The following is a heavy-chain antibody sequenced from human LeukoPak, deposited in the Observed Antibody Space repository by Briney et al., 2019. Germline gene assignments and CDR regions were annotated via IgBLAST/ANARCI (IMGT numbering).Heavy chain of an antibody. CDR2: IYYSGST. CDR1: GGSISSYY. J-gene: IGHJ1*01. CDR3: ARAGYCSSTSCYGLGYFQH. Sequence: SETRSLTCTVSGGSISSYYWSWIRQPPGKGLEWIGYIYYSGSTNYNPSLKSRVTISVDTSKNQFSLKLSSVTAADTAVYYCARAGYCSSTSCYGLGYFQHWGQGTLVTVSS. D-gene: IGHD2-2*01. V-gene: IGHV4-59*01.